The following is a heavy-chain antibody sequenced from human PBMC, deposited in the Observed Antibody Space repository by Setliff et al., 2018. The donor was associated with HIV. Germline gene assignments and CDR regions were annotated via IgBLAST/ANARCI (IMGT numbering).Heavy chain of an antibody. J-gene: IGHJ4*02. CDR2: ISPYDLSE. D-gene: IGHD7-27*01. CDR3: ARQFSNSFDY. Sequence: ASVKVSCKSSGYTFTDYFIHWVRQAPGQGLEWMGWISPYDLSERISQRFRGRVTTTRDTSINAAYLDLSGLTSDDTAVYYCARQFSNSFDYWGQGALVT. CDR1: GYTFTDYF. V-gene: IGHV1-2*02.